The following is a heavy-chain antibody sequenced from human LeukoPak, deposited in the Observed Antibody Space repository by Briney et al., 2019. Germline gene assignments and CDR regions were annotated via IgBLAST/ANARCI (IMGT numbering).Heavy chain of an antibody. CDR2: ISWNSGSI. CDR3: ARFIVGQDFDY. D-gene: IGHD2-15*01. Sequence: GGSLRLSCAASGFTFSSYGMSWVRQAPGKGLEWVSGISWNSGSIGYADSVKGRFTISRDNAKNSLYLQMNSLRAEDTAVYYCARFIVGQDFDYWGQGTLVTVSS. CDR1: GFTFSSYG. J-gene: IGHJ4*02. V-gene: IGHV3-20*04.